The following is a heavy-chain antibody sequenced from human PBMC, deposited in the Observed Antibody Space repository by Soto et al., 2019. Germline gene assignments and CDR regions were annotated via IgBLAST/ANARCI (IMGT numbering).Heavy chain of an antibody. V-gene: IGHV3-21*06. CDR1: GFTFTRYS. CDR2: ISSTTNYI. CDR3: SRESEDLTSNFDY. J-gene: IGHJ4*02. Sequence: GGSLRLSCSASGFTFTRYSMKWVRQAPGKGLELVSSISSTTNYIYYGDFMKGRFTISRDNAQNSLYPEMNNLRADDTAVYYCSRESEDLTSNFDYWGQGTLVTVSS.